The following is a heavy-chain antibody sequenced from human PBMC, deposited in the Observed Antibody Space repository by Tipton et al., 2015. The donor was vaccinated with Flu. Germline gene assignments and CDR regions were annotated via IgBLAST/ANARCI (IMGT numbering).Heavy chain of an antibody. J-gene: IGHJ6*02. CDR2: VYHTGTT. D-gene: IGHD4-11*01. CDR3: ARQGVATVTTDYYYYYGMDV. CDR1: GYSISTGDY. Sequence: TLSLTCNVSGYSISTGDYWGWIRQPPGKGLEWLANVYHTGTTFYKPSLRSRLTISVDTSKNQFSLKLTSVTAADTAVYYCARQGVATVTTDYYYYYGMDVWGQGTTVTVSS. V-gene: IGHV4-38-2*02.